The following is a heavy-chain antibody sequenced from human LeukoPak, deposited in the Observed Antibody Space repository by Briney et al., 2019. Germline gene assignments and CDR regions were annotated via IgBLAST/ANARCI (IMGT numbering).Heavy chain of an antibody. D-gene: IGHD5-18*01. J-gene: IGHJ4*02. CDR3: ARVYGYSYKFDY. CDR2: IHDSRST. Sequence: PSETLCPTCTVSGASVSSGSYYWSWIRQPPGKGLEWIGYIHDSRSTKYNPSLKSRVSFSVDTSNNQTSLKLSSVTAADTAVYYCARVYGYSYKFDYWGKGTVVTVSS. V-gene: IGHV4-61*01. CDR1: GASVSSGSYY.